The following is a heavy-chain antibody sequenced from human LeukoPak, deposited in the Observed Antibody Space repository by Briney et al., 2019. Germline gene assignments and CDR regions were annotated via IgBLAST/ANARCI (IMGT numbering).Heavy chain of an antibody. CDR2: IIPIFGTA. Sequence: GASVNVSCKASGGTFSSYAISWVRQAPGQGLEWMGGIIPIFGTANYAQKFQGRVTITADESTSTAYMELSSLRSEDTAVYYCARAGEYSSPPGDFDYWGQGTLVTVSS. D-gene: IGHD6-6*01. J-gene: IGHJ4*02. V-gene: IGHV1-69*13. CDR3: ARAGEYSSPPGDFDY. CDR1: GGTFSSYA.